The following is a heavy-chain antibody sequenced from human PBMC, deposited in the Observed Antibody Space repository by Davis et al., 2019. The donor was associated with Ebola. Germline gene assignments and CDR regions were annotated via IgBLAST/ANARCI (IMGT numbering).Heavy chain of an antibody. Sequence: GESLKISCAVSGFTFSGYWMSWVRQAPGKGLEWVANIKQDGSEKYYVDSVKGRFTISRDNAKNSLYLQMNSLRAEDTAVYYCARAVISSYWGQGTLVTVSS. D-gene: IGHD3-22*01. CDR3: ARAVISSY. CDR2: IKQDGSEK. J-gene: IGHJ4*02. CDR1: GFTFSGYW. V-gene: IGHV3-7*03.